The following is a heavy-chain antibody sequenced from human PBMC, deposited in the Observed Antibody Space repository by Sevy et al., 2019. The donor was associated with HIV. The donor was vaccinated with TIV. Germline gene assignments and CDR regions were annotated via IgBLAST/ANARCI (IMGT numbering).Heavy chain of an antibody. J-gene: IGHJ6*02. D-gene: IGHD2-21*01. CDR3: ARDRNRGCDGINCYPYYYYFYGLDL. CDR2: ISWNRGNV. CDR1: GFPFNDHA. Sequence: GGSLRLSCAASGFPFNDHAMHWVRQVPGKGLEWVAGISWNRGNVGYADSVKGRFTISRDNAKQSISLQMNSLRADDTALYFCARDRNRGCDGINCYPYYYYFYGLDLWGQGTTVTASS. V-gene: IGHV3-9*01.